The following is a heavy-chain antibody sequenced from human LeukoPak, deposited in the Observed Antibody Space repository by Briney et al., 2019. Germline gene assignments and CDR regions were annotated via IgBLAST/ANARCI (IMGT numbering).Heavy chain of an antibody. V-gene: IGHV3-23*01. D-gene: IGHD3-22*01. CDR1: GFTSSSSV. CDR2: SSGSGSIT. J-gene: IGHJ3*02. CDR3: AKDLSSGYDDAFDI. Sequence: GGSLRLSCAASGFTSSSSVLSWVRQAPGKGLEWVSASSGSGSITDCADSVKGRFTISRDNSNNTLYLQMNSLRAEDTAVYYCAKDLSSGYDDAFDIWGQGTMVTVSS.